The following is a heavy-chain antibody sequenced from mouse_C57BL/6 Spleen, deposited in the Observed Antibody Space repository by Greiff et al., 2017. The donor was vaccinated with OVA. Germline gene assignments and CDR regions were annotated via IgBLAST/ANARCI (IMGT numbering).Heavy chain of an antibody. Sequence: VKLQQPGAELVKPGASVKLSCKASGYTFTSYWMQWVKQRPGQGLEWIGEIDPSDSYTNYNQKFKGKATLTVETSSSTAYMQLSSLTSEDSAVYYCANYDYDGADYWGQGTTLTVSS. V-gene: IGHV1-50*01. J-gene: IGHJ2*01. D-gene: IGHD2-4*01. CDR3: ANYDYDGADY. CDR2: IDPSDSYT. CDR1: GYTFTSYW.